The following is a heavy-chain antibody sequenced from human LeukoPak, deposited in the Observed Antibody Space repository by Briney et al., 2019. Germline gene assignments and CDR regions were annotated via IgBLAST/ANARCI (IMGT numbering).Heavy chain of an antibody. CDR1: GGSISTYY. CDR3: AKWGYYYDSSAYVAPTDDS. CDR2: INYNGRT. Sequence: PSETLSLTCTVPGGSISTYYWTWIRQPPGKGLEWIGYINYNGRTDYNPSLKSRVTISLDTSKNQFSLKLRSVTAADTAVYYCAKWGYYYDSSAYVAPTDDSWGQGTLVTVSS. D-gene: IGHD3-22*01. V-gene: IGHV4-59*01. J-gene: IGHJ4*02.